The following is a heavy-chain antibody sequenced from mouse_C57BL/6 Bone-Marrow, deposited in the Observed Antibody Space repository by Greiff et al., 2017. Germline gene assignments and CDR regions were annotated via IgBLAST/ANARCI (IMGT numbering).Heavy chain of an antibody. V-gene: IGHV5-4*03. CDR1: GFTFSSYA. CDR3: ARGRFDY. CDR2: ISYGGSYT. Sequence: EVKLVESGGGLVKPGGSLKLSCAASGFTFSSYAMSWVRQTPEKRLEWVATISYGGSYTYYPDNVKGRFTISRDNAKNNLSLQMSHLMSEDTAMYYCARGRFDYWGQGTTLTVSA. J-gene: IGHJ2*01.